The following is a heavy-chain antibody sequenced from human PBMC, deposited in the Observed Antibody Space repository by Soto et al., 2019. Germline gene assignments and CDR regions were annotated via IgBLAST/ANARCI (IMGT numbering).Heavy chain of an antibody. V-gene: IGHV1-3*01. J-gene: IGHJ4*02. CDR1: GYTFTSYA. CDR2: INAGNGNT. CDR3: PRPIPARSDIMTGRDY. D-gene: IGHD3-9*01. Sequence: ASVKVSCKASGYTFTSYAMHWVRQAPGQRLEWMGWINAGNGNTKYSQKFQGRVTITRDTSASTAYMELSSLRSEDTAVYYCPRPIPARSDIMTGRDYWPPGALDTVSS.